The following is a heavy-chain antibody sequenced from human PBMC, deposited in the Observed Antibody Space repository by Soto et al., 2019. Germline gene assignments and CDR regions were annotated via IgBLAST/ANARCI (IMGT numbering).Heavy chain of an antibody. CDR2: ISGSGGST. J-gene: IGHJ3*02. D-gene: IGHD3-22*01. CDR1: GFTFSSYA. Sequence: PGGSLRLSCAASGFTFSSYAMSWVRQAPGKGLEWVSAISGSGGSTYYADSVKGRFTISRDNSKNTLYLQMNSLRAEDTAVYYCAKDAPHYDYDSSGSHDAFDIWGQGTMVTVSS. V-gene: IGHV3-23*01. CDR3: AKDAPHYDYDSSGSHDAFDI.